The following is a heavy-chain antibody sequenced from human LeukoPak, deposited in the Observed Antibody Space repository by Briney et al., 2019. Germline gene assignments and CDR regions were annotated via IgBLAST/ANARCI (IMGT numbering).Heavy chain of an antibody. Sequence: ASVKVSCKASGYTFSSYYMSWVRQAPGQGLEGMGVINSSGGNTIYAQKFQGRVTMTRHTSTSSVYMELSSLGSEDTAVHDCARAGVGRTPRNSFDIWGQGTMVTVSS. D-gene: IGHD3-10*01. CDR1: GYTFSSYY. CDR3: ARAGVGRTPRNSFDI. J-gene: IGHJ3*02. V-gene: IGHV1-46*01. CDR2: INSSGGNT.